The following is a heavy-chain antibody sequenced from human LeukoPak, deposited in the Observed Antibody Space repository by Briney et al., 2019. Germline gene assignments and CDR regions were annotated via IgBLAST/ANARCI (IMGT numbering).Heavy chain of an antibody. D-gene: IGHD6-13*01. V-gene: IGHV3-13*01. CDR1: GFTFSSYD. CDR3: ARSYSSTPQYYYYYYMDV. Sequence: PTGGSLRLSCAASGFTFSSYDMHWVRQPAGGGLEWVSGIGTAGDTYYLGSVKGRFTISRDNSKNTLYLQMNSLRAEDTAVYYCARSYSSTPQYYYYYYMDVWGKGTTVTVSS. CDR2: IGTAGDT. J-gene: IGHJ6*03.